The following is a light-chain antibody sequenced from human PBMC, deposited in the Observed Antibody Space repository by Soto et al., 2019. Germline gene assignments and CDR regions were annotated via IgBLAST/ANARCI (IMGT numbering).Light chain of an antibody. Sequence: ESVLTQSPGTLSLSPGERATLSCRASQSVSSNYLSWYQQKPGQPPRLLIYSASRRVTGIPDRFSGSGSGTDFTLTISRLEPEYFAVYYCPQYDSSPWTFGQGTKVEIK. V-gene: IGKV3-20*01. CDR2: SAS. J-gene: IGKJ1*01. CDR1: QSVSSNY. CDR3: PQYDSSPWT.